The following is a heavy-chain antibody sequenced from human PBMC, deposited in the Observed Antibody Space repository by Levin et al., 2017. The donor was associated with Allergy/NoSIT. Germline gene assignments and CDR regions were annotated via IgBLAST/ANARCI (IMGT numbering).Heavy chain of an antibody. J-gene: IGHJ6*03. V-gene: IGHV3-9*01. D-gene: IGHD1-1*01. CDR3: ARNSEYYYYYYMDV. CDR1: GFTFDDFV. Sequence: SLKISCAASGFTFDDFVMHWVRQAPGKGLEWVSSISWNSGIIGYADSVKGRFTISRDNAKNSLFLQMDSLRPEDTALYYCARNSEYYYYYYMDVWGKGTTVTVS. CDR2: ISWNSGII.